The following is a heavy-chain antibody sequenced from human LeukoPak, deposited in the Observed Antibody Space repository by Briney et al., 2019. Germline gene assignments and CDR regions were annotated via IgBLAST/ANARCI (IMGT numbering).Heavy chain of an antibody. CDR3: VSVAGRYYYFDY. CDR1: GGSFSGYY. D-gene: IGHD6-19*01. J-gene: IGHJ4*02. V-gene: IGHV4-34*01. Sequence: SETLSLTCAVYGGSFSGYYWSWIRQPPGKGLEWIGEINHSGSTNYNPSLKSRVTISVDTSKNQFSLKLSSVTAADTAVYYCVSVAGRYYYFDYWGQGTLVTVSS. CDR2: INHSGST.